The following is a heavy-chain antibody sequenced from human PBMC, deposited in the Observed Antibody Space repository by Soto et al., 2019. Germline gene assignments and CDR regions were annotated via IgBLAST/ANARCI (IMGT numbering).Heavy chain of an antibody. CDR3: AKNTAMAGGYYGMDV. J-gene: IGHJ6*02. D-gene: IGHD5-18*01. Sequence: QVQLVQSGAEVKKPGSSVKVSCKASGGTFSSYAISWVRQAPGQGLEWMGGIIPMFGTANNAQKFQGRVTITAVESTSTAYMELSSLRSEDTAVYYCAKNTAMAGGYYGMDVWGQGTTVTVSS. V-gene: IGHV1-69*01. CDR1: GGTFSSYA. CDR2: IIPMFGTA.